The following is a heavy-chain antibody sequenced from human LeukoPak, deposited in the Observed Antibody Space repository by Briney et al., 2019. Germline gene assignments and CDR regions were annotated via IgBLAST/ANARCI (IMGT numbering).Heavy chain of an antibody. CDR3: ARHATGGSGWHFDY. CDR2: IIPIFGTA. D-gene: IGHD6-19*01. CDR1: GGTFSSYA. J-gene: IGHJ4*02. V-gene: IGHV1-69*01. Sequence: SVKVSCKASGGTFSSYAISWVRQAPGQGLEWMGGIIPIFGTANYAQKFQGRVTITADESTSTAYMELSSLRSEDTAVYYCARHATGGSGWHFDYWGQGTLVTVSS.